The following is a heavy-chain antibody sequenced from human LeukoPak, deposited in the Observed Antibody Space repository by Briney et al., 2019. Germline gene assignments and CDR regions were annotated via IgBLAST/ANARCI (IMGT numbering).Heavy chain of an antibody. Sequence: SETLSLTCTVSDNSISSYYWSWIRQPPGKGLEWIGYIYYSGSTNYNPSLKSRVTISVDTSKNQFSLKLSSVTAADTAVYYCARLNNWYFDYWGQGTLVTVSS. V-gene: IGHV4-59*08. CDR3: ARLNNWYFDY. J-gene: IGHJ4*02. D-gene: IGHD1-20*01. CDR1: DNSISSYY. CDR2: IYYSGST.